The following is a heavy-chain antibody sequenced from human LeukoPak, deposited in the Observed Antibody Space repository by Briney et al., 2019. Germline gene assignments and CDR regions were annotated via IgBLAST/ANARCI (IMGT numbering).Heavy chain of an antibody. CDR2: IHYSGST. D-gene: IGHD4-17*01. CDR3: ARATRSWFDP. CDR1: GGSVSSGSYY. V-gene: IGHV4-61*01. J-gene: IGHJ5*02. Sequence: PSETLSLTCTVSGGSVSSGSYYWSWIRQPPGKGLEWIGYIHYSGSTNYNPSLKSRVTISVDKSKNQFSLKLSSVTAADTAVYYCARATRSWFDPWGQGTLVTVSS.